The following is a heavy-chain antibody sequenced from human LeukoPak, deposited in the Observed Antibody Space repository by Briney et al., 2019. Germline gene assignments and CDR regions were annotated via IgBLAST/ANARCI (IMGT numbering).Heavy chain of an antibody. CDR1: SGSISTSNYY. D-gene: IGHD3-10*01. CDR2: IFYSGST. CDR3: VRTKGSGSYPSYFQH. J-gene: IGHJ1*01. V-gene: IGHV4-39*01. Sequence: SETLSLTCTVSSGSISTSNYYWGWVRQPPGKALEWIGNIFYSGSTYYSPSLKSRVTISVDTSKNQFSLKLSSVTAADTAVYYCVRTKGSGSYPSYFQHWGQGTLVTVSS.